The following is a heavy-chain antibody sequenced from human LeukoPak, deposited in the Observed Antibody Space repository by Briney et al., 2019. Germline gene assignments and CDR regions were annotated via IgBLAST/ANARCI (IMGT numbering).Heavy chain of an antibody. CDR3: VRDETLWTLDW. V-gene: IGHV3-74*03. D-gene: IGHD1-1*01. Sequence: GGSLRLSCAASGFTFDDYGMSWVRQPPGMGLVWVSRINERGTDSMYAESVKGQFTISRDNAKNTVYLQMNSLRAEDTAVYYCVRDETLWTLDWWGQGTLVSVSS. J-gene: IGHJ4*02. CDR1: GFTFDDYG. CDR2: INERGTDS.